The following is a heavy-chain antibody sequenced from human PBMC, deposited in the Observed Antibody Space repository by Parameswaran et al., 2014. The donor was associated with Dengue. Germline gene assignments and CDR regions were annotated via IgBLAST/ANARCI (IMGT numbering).Heavy chain of an antibody. D-gene: IGHD2-2*01. CDR3: ARDGGGPGHPSVPAAGHYFDY. V-gene: IGHV1-69*01. Sequence: WVRQAPGQGLEWMGGIIPIFGTANYAQKFQGRVTITADESTSTAYMELSSLRSEDTAVYYCARDGGGPGHPSVPAAGHYFDYWGQGTLVTVSS. J-gene: IGHJ4*02. CDR2: IIPIFGTA.